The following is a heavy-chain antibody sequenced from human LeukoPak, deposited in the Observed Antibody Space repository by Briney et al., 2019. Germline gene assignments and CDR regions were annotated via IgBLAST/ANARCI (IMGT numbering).Heavy chain of an antibody. CDR3: ARIRAYCGGDCYNQTY. V-gene: IGHV4-34*01. J-gene: IGHJ4*02. Sequence: PSETLSLTCAVYGGSFSGYYWSWIRQPPGKGLEWIGEINHSGSTNYNPSLKSRVTISVDTSKNQFSLKLSSVTAADTAVYYCARIRAYCGGDCYNQTYWGQGTLVTVSS. D-gene: IGHD2-21*02. CDR2: INHSGST. CDR1: GGSFSGYY.